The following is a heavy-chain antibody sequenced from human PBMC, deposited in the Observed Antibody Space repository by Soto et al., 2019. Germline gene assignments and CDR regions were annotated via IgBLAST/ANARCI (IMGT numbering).Heavy chain of an antibody. V-gene: IGHV1-18*01. D-gene: IGHD3-10*01. Sequence: GASVKVSCKASGYTFTSYGISWVRQAPGQGLEWMGWISAYNGNTNYAQKLQGRVTMTTDTSTSTAYMELRSLRSDDTAVYYCARRLLWFGEKYYYYGMDVWGQGTTVTVSS. CDR1: GYTFTSYG. J-gene: IGHJ6*02. CDR2: ISAYNGNT. CDR3: ARRLLWFGEKYYYYGMDV.